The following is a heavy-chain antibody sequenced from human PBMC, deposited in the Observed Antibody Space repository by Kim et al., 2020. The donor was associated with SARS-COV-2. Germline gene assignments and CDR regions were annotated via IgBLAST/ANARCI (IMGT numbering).Heavy chain of an antibody. CDR1: GGSFSGYY. D-gene: IGHD3-22*01. CDR2: INHSGST. CDR3: ARGYGYDSELDY. J-gene: IGHJ4*02. V-gene: IGHV4-34*01. Sequence: SETLSLTCAVYGGSFSGYYWSWIRQPPGKGLEWIGEINHSGSTNYNPSLKSRVTISVDTSKNQFSLKLSSVTAADTAVYYCARGYGYDSELDYWGQGTLVTVSS.